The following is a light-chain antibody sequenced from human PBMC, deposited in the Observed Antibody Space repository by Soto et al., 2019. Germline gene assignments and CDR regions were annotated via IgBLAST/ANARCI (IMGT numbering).Light chain of an antibody. V-gene: IGKV1-5*01. CDR2: DVS. J-gene: IGKJ2*01. CDR1: QSPNNW. Sequence: DSQLTQYPSTLSASVGERVTITCRASQSPNNWMAWYQQKSGKAPKLLIYDVSTLASGVPSRFSGSVSGTECALTISSLQSDDSATYYCQQYYRYPVTFGQGTKVEVK. CDR3: QQYYRYPVT.